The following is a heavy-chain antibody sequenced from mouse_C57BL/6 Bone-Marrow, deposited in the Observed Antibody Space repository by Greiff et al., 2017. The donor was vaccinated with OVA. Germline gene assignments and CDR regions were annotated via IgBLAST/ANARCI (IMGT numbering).Heavy chain of an antibody. CDR1: GYTFTSYW. V-gene: IGHV1-64*01. CDR3: ASAGYGSPYFDY. D-gene: IGHD1-1*01. CDR2: IHPNSGST. Sequence: VQLQQSGAELVKPGASVKLSCKASGYTFTSYWMHWVKQRPGQGLEWIGMIHPNSGSTNYNEKFKSKATLTVDKSSSTAYMQLSSLTSEDSAVYYCASAGYGSPYFDYWGQGTTLTVSS. J-gene: IGHJ2*01.